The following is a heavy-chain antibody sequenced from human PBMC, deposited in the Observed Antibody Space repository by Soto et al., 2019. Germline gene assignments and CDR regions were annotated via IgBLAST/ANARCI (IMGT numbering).Heavy chain of an antibody. CDR3: ASAAVTGTAGLDF. D-gene: IGHD6-19*01. CDR2: INPNSGGT. V-gene: IGHV1-2*02. CDR1: GYTFSGFY. Sequence: ASVKVSCKASGYTFSGFYMHWVRQAPGQGLEWMGWINPNSGGTKSAEKFRGGVTMTRDTSISTAYMELSRLTSDDTAVYYCASAAVTGTAGLDFWGQGTQVTVSS. J-gene: IGHJ4*02.